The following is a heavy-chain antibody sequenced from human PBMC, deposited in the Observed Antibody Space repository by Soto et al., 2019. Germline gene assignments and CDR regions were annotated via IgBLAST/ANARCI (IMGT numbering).Heavy chain of an antibody. CDR2: IIPIFGTA. Sequence: SVKVYCKASGGTFSSYAISWVRQAPGQGLEWMGGIIPIFGTANYAQKFQGRVTITADKSTSTAYMELSSLRSDDTAVYYCAAMVGGGYYYYGMDVWGQGTTVTVSS. CDR3: AAMVGGGYYYYGMDV. V-gene: IGHV1-69*06. D-gene: IGHD5-18*01. J-gene: IGHJ6*02. CDR1: GGTFSSYA.